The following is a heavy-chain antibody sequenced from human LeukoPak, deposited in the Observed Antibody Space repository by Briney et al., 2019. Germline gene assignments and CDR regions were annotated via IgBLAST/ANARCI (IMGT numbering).Heavy chain of an antibody. V-gene: IGHV3-23*01. CDR1: GFTFSSYA. D-gene: IGHD6-13*01. CDR2: ISGSGGGT. Sequence: GVSLRLSCAASGFTFSSYAMSWVRQAPGKGLEWVSAISGSGGGTYYADSVKGRFTISRDNSKNTLYLQMNSLRAEDTAVYYCAKGIAAAGGHWGQGTMVTVSS. J-gene: IGHJ3*01. CDR3: AKGIAAAGGH.